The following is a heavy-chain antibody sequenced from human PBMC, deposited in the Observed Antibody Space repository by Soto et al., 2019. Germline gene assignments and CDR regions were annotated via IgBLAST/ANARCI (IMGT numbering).Heavy chain of an antibody. CDR1: GGSISSSSSY. CDR3: ARAGIAVAGYYFDY. CDR2: IYYLGNT. V-gene: IGHV4-39*07. D-gene: IGHD6-19*01. J-gene: IGHJ4*02. Sequence: LTCTVSGGSISSSSSYWVLIRQPPGQGLEWVGSIYYLGNTYYNPSLGSRVTISVDTSKNQFSLKLSSVTAADTAVYYCARAGIAVAGYYFDYWGQGTLVTVSS.